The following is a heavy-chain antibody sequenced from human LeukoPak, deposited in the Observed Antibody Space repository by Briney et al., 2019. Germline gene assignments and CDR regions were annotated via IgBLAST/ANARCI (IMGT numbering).Heavy chain of an antibody. CDR1: GGSISSSSYY. CDR2: IYYSGST. D-gene: IGHD6-13*01. CDR3: ARHPHYSSSFRAAFDI. V-gene: IGHV4-39*01. J-gene: IGHJ3*02. Sequence: KPPETRSLTCTVSGGSISSSSYYWGWIRQPPGKGLEWIGSIYYSGSTYYNPSLKSRVTISVDTSKNQFSLKLSSVTAADTAVYYCARHPHYSSSFRAAFDIWGQGTMVTVSS.